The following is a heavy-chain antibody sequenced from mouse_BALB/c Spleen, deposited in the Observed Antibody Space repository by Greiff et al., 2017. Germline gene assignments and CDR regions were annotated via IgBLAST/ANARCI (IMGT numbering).Heavy chain of an antibody. CDR3: ARQDYYGSSYSFAY. Sequence: VQLQQSGAELVKPGASVKLSCTASGFNIKDTYMHWVKQRPEQGLEWIGRIDPANGNTKYDPKFQGKATITADTSSNTAYLQLSSLTSEDTAVYYCARQDYYGSSYSFAYWGQGTLVTVSA. J-gene: IGHJ3*01. CDR2: IDPANGNT. V-gene: IGHV14-3*02. CDR1: GFNIKDTY. D-gene: IGHD1-1*01.